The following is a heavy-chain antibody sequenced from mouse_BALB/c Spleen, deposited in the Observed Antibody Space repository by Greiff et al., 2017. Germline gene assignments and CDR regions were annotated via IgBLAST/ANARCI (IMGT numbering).Heavy chain of an antibody. Sequence: EVQLVESGPGLVKPSQSLSLTCTLTGYSITSDYAWNWIRQFPGNKLEWMGYISYSGSTSYNPSLKSRISITRDTSKNQFFLQLNSVTTEDTATYYCARSDGYDYFDYWGQGTTLTVSS. CDR1: GYSITSDYA. J-gene: IGHJ2*01. V-gene: IGHV3-2*02. CDR2: ISYSGST. CDR3: ARSDGYDYFDY. D-gene: IGHD2-3*01.